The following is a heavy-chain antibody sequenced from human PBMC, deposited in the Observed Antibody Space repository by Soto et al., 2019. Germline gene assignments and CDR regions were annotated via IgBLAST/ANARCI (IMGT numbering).Heavy chain of an antibody. V-gene: IGHV1-69*13. CDR2: IIPIFGTA. Sequence: SVKVSCKAPGGTFSSYAISWVRQAPGQGLEWMGGIIPIFGTANYAQKFQGRVTITADESTSTAYMELSSLRSEDTAVYYCARGGPTTFDWFDPWGQGTLVTVSS. CDR1: GGTFSSYA. J-gene: IGHJ5*02. CDR3: ARGGPTTFDWFDP. D-gene: IGHD3-16*01.